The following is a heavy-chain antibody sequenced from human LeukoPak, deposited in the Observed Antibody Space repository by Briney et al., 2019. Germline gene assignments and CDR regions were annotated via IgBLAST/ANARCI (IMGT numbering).Heavy chain of an antibody. V-gene: IGHV3-23*01. CDR2: ISGSGSNT. CDR3: AKSLLTTATGTGRAFDI. CDR1: GFTFSSYA. Sequence: PGGSLRLSCAASGFTFSSYAMSWVRQAPGKGLEWVSGISGSGSNTYYADSVKGRFSISRDNSKNTLYLQMNSLRAEDSAEYYCAKSLLTTATGTGRAFDIWGQGTMVTVSA. D-gene: IGHD1-1*01. J-gene: IGHJ3*02.